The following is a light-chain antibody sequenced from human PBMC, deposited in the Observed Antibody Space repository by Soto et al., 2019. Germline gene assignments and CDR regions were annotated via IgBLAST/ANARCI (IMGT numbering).Light chain of an antibody. J-gene: IGKJ2*02. CDR2: AAS. Sequence: IQLTQFPSSLSASVGDTVTITCRASQGISSYLAWYKQKPGKAPELLKYAASTLQSGVPSRFSGSGSETDFTLSISSQQPEDFANYNCELLYSYLPCTFGQGTNLDIK. CDR1: QGISSY. V-gene: IGKV1-9*01. CDR3: ELLYSYLPCT.